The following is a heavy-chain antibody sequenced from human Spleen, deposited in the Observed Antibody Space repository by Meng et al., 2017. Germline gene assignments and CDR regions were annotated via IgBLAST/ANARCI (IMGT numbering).Heavy chain of an antibody. V-gene: IGHV3-74*01. CDR1: GFPFSNYW. Sequence: GESLKISCAASGFPFSNYWMHWVRQAPGKGLVWVSRINSDGSSTNYGDPVKGRFTISRDNAKNTLYLQMNSLRAEDRAVYYCATHYDSSGYSYLDYWGQGTLVTVSS. CDR3: ATHYDSSGYSYLDY. CDR2: INSDGSST. D-gene: IGHD3-22*01. J-gene: IGHJ4*02.